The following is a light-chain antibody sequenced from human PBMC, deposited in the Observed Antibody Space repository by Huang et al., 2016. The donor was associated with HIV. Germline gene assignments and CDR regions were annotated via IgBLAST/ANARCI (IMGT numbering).Light chain of an antibody. CDR2: LAS. Sequence: DIQMTQSPSSLSASVGDRVTITCRASQSINTYVNWYQQKPGKAPKPLIYLASSLQSGVPSRFSGSGSGTDFTLTISSLQPEDFATYYCQHSYNTPWTFGQGTKVEIK. V-gene: IGKV1-39*01. CDR3: QHSYNTPWT. J-gene: IGKJ1*01. CDR1: QSINTY.